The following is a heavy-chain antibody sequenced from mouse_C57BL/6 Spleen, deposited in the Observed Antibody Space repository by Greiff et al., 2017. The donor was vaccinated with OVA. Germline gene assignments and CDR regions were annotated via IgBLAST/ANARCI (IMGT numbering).Heavy chain of an antibody. CDR1: GFTFSSYA. CDR3: ARGDFDV. V-gene: IGHV5-4*01. Sequence: EVQLVESGGGLVKPGGSLKLSCAASGFTFSSYAMSWVRQTPEKRLEWVATISDGGSYTYYPDNVKGRFTIFRDNAKNNLYLQMSHLKSEDTAMYYCARGDFDVWGTGTTVTVSS. CDR2: ISDGGSYT. J-gene: IGHJ1*03.